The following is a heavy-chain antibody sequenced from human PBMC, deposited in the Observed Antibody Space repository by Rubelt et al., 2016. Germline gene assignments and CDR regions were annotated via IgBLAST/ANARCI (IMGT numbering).Heavy chain of an antibody. CDR3: ATHSPANDY. D-gene: IGHD2-15*01. CDR1: GYSIRSGYY. J-gene: IGHJ4*02. Sequence: QVQLQESGPGLVKPSETLSLTCTVSGYSIRSGYYWGWIRQPPGKGLEWIGSIYHSGSTYYTSYLKSPFTISVATSKNQLALKLSSVTAADTAVYYCATHSPANDYWGQGTLVTVSS. CDR2: IYHSGST. V-gene: IGHV4-38-2*02.